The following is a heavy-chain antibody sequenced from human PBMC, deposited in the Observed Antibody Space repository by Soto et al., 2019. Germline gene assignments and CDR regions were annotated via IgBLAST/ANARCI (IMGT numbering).Heavy chain of an antibody. Sequence: PSETLSLTCTVSGGSISSYYWSWIRQPPGKGLEWIGYIFYSGSTNYNPSLKSRVTISVDTSKNHFSLKLSSVTAADTAVYYCARLPRGQQLASPFYYFDYWGQGTLVTVSS. J-gene: IGHJ4*02. CDR1: GGSISSYY. D-gene: IGHD6-13*01. CDR3: ARLPRGQQLASPFYYFDY. CDR2: IFYSGST. V-gene: IGHV4-59*08.